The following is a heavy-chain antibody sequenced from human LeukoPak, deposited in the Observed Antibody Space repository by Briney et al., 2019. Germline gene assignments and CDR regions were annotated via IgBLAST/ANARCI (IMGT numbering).Heavy chain of an antibody. D-gene: IGHD3-22*01. CDR1: GGSISSYF. CDR2: IYTSGST. CDR3: ARRRYDASGYYPSRGRYFDY. Sequence: SETLSLTCTVSGGSISSYFWTWIRQPAGKGLEWIGHIYTSGSTNFNPSLKSRVTMSVDTSKNQFSLKLSSVTAADTAVYYCARRRYDASGYYPSRGRYFDYWGQGTLVTVSS. V-gene: IGHV4-4*07. J-gene: IGHJ4*02.